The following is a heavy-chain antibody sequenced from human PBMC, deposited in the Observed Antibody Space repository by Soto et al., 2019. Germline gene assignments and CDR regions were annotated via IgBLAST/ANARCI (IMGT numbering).Heavy chain of an antibody. V-gene: IGHV3-48*01. CDR1: GFTFSSYS. D-gene: IGHD2-15*01. CDR3: ARDGCSGSNCLNWFDP. CDR2: ISSSSTTK. J-gene: IGHJ5*02. Sequence: GGSLRLSRAASGFTFSSYSVNWVREAPGKGLEWVSYISSSSTTKYYADSVKGRFTISRDNAKNSLYLQMNSLRAEDTAVYYCARDGCSGSNCLNWFDPWGQGTLVTVSS.